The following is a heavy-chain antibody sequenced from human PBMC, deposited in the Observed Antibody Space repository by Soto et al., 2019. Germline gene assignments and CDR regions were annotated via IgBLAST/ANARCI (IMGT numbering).Heavy chain of an antibody. J-gene: IGHJ4*02. CDR1: GDTFTEYY. Sequence: QVQLMQSGAEVKKPGASVKVSCKASGDTFTEYYIHWVRQAPGQGLEWMGTVNPSGGHTTYAQHFLGRVTMTRDTSTSTLYMELTSLTSEDTVVYYCASGGHVVVVTAALDYWGQGTLVTVSS. D-gene: IGHD2-21*02. V-gene: IGHV1-46*01. CDR2: VNPSGGHT. CDR3: ASGGHVVVVTAALDY.